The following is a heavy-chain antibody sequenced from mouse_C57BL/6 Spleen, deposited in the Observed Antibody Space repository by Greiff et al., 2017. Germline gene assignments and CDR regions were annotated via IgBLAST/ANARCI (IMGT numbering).Heavy chain of an antibody. CDR2: ISYDGSN. CDR3: ARDYDYDVGHYFDY. D-gene: IGHD2-4*01. Sequence: DVKLVESGPGLVKPSQSLSLTCSVTGYSITSGYYWNWIRQFPGNKLEWMGYISYDGSNNYNPSLKNRISITRDTSKNQFFLKLNSVTTEDTATYYCARDYDYDVGHYFDYWGQGTTLTVSS. V-gene: IGHV3-6*01. J-gene: IGHJ2*01. CDR1: GYSITSGYY.